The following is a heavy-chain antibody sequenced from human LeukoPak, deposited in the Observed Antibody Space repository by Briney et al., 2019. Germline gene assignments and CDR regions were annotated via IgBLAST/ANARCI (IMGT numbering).Heavy chain of an antibody. CDR2: ISSGGTFV. D-gene: IGHD1-1*01. Sequence: GGSLRLSCAASGFTFSDYNMNWVRQAPGKGLEWVSSISSGGTFVYYADSVTGRFTISRDNAGKFLYLQMNSLKTEDTAVYYCTTDFGQLELWGQGTMVTVSS. J-gene: IGHJ3*01. CDR1: GFTFSDYN. V-gene: IGHV3-11*01. CDR3: TTDFGQLEL.